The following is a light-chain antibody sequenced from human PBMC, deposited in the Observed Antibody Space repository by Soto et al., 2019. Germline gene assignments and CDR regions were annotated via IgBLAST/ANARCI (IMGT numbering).Light chain of an antibody. V-gene: IGLV2-23*01. Sequence: QSALTHPASVSGSPGQSITISCTGTSSDVGSYNLVSWYQQHPGKAPKLMIYEGSKRPSGVSNRFSGSKSGKTASLTISGLQAEDEADYYCCSYAGSSTLVFGGGTKLTVL. CDR3: CSYAGSSTLV. J-gene: IGLJ2*01. CDR1: SSDVGSYNL. CDR2: EGS.